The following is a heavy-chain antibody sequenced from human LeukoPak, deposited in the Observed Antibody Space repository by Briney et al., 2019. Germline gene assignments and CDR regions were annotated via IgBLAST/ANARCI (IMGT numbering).Heavy chain of an antibody. CDR1: GFTFSSYA. D-gene: IGHD1-7*01. Sequence: GGSLRLPCAASGFTFSSYAMSWVRQAPGKGLEWVSAISGGGSSTHYADSVKGRFTISRDNSKNTLYLQMNSLRAEDTAVYYCAKPRLQLELRLLFDYWGQGTLVTVSS. CDR3: AKPRLQLELRLLFDY. CDR2: ISGGGSST. J-gene: IGHJ4*02. V-gene: IGHV3-23*01.